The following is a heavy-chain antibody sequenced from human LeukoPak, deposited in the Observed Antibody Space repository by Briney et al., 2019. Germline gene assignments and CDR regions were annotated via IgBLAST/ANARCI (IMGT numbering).Heavy chain of an antibody. J-gene: IGHJ4*02. Sequence: PSETLSLTCTVSGGSISSSSYYWGWIRQPPGKGLEWIGSIYYSGITYHNPSLRSRVTISVDTSKNQFSLKLSAVTAADTAVYYCAKEDTVMAPGSDYWGQGTLVTVSS. V-gene: IGHV4-39*07. CDR1: GGSISSSSYY. D-gene: IGHD5-18*01. CDR2: IYYSGIT. CDR3: AKEDTVMAPGSDY.